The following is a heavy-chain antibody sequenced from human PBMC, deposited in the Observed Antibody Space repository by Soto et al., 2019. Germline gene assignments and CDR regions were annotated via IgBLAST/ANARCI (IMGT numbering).Heavy chain of an antibody. Sequence: EVQLVESGGGLVQPGGSQRLSCVASGFIFSNYWMYWVRQAAGKGPVWVSRIKGDGRSTSYAESVRGRFTISRDNTKNTLDLEMNRLRAEDTAVYYCARGPLDTRYYSGMDVWGQGSTVSVSS. CDR1: GFIFSNYW. CDR2: IKGDGRST. CDR3: ARGPLDTRYYSGMDV. J-gene: IGHJ6*02. V-gene: IGHV3-74*01. D-gene: IGHD3-3*01.